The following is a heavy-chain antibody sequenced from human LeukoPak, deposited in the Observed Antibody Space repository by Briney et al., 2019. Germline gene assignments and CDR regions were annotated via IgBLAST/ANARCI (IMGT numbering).Heavy chain of an antibody. J-gene: IGHJ5*02. D-gene: IGHD3-10*01. V-gene: IGHV4-30-2*01. CDR3: AREASQGSGSYYNSGWFDP. CDR1: GGSISSGGYS. Sequence: SETLSLTCAVSGGSISSGGYSWSWIRQPPGKGLEGIGYIYHSGSTYYNPSLKSRVTISVDRSKSQFSLKLSSVTAADTAVYSCAREASQGSGSYYNSGWFDPWGQGTLVTVSS. CDR2: IYHSGST.